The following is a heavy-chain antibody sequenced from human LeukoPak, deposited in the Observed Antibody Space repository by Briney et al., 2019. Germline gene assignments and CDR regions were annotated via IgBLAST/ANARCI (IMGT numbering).Heavy chain of an antibody. CDR1: GNSFTSYW. CDR3: ARRPRFGSGSYLYYFDY. V-gene: IGHV5-51*01. CDR2: ISPGDSDT. J-gene: IGHJ4*02. Sequence: GESLKISCKGSGNSFTSYWIGWVRRMPGKGLEWMGIISPGDSDTRYSPSFQGQVTISADKSISTAYLQWSSLRASDTAMYYCARRPRFGSGSYLYYFDYWGQGTLVTVSS. D-gene: IGHD3-10*01.